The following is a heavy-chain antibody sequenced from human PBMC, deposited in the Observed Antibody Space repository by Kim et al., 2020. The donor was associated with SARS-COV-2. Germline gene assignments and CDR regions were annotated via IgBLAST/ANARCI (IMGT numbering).Heavy chain of an antibody. CDR1: GDSVSSNSAA. CDR3: ARVSFSRRDENYFDY. J-gene: IGHJ4*02. Sequence: SQTLSLTCAISGDSVSSNSAAWSWIRQSPSRGLEWLGRTYYRSKWYNDYAVSVNGRITISPDTSKNQFSLPLNSVTPEDTAVYYCARVSFSRRDENYFDYWGQGTLVTVSS. CDR2: TYYRSKWYN. V-gene: IGHV6-1*01.